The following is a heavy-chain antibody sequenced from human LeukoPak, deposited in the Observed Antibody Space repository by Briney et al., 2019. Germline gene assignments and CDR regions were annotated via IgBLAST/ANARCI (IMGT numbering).Heavy chain of an antibody. D-gene: IGHD3-22*01. J-gene: IGHJ4*02. Sequence: ASVKVSCKASGYTFTSYYVHWVRQAPGQGLEWMGIINPSGGSTSYAQKFQGRVTMTRDTSTSTVYMELSSLRSEDTAVYYCARDSYDSSDPKYYFDYWGQGTLVTVSS. CDR2: INPSGGST. V-gene: IGHV1-46*01. CDR3: ARDSYDSSDPKYYFDY. CDR1: GYTFTSYY.